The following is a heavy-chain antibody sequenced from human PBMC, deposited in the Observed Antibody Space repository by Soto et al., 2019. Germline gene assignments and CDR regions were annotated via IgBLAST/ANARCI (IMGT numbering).Heavy chain of an antibody. J-gene: IGHJ6*02. V-gene: IGHV3-21*01. CDR2: ISSRSDI. Sequence: GGSLRLSCEVSGFTFSSYEMNWVRQAPGKGLEWVSSISSRSDIYYADSVKGRFTISRDNAKNSVSLQMNSLRAEDTAVYYCAREYTAWPLAYGLDVWGQGTTVTVSS. D-gene: IGHD2-2*02. CDR3: AREYTAWPLAYGLDV. CDR1: GFTFSSYE.